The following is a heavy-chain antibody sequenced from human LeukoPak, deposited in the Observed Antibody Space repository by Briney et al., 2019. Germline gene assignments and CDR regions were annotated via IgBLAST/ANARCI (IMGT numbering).Heavy chain of an antibody. Sequence: GASVKVSCKASGGTFSSYAISWVRQAPGQGLEWMGGIIPIFGTANYAQKFQGRVTITADESTSTAYMELSSLRSEDTAVYYCARPPRPYYCDSSGYNYGYFDYWGQGTLVTVSS. CDR3: ARPPRPYYCDSSGYNYGYFDY. V-gene: IGHV1-69*01. CDR1: GGTFSSYA. D-gene: IGHD3-22*01. J-gene: IGHJ4*02. CDR2: IIPIFGTA.